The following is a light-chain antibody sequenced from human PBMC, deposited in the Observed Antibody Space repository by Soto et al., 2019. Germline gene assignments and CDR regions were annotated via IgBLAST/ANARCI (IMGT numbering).Light chain of an antibody. CDR1: STNIGAGYD. Sequence: QAVVTQPPSVSGAPGQRVILSCTGSSTNIGAGYDVHWYQQLPGTAPKVLIYGNNNRPSGVPDRFSGSKSGTSASLAITGLQAEDEADYYCQSYDSTLSVIFGGGTKLTVL. J-gene: IGLJ2*01. CDR3: QSYDSTLSVI. CDR2: GNN. V-gene: IGLV1-40*01.